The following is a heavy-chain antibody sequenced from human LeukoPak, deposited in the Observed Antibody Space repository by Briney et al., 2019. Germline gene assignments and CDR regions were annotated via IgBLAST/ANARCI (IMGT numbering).Heavy chain of an antibody. Sequence: GESLKISCKGSGYSFTSYWIGWVRQMPGKGLEWMGIIYPGDTDTRYSPSFQGQVTISADKSISTAYLQWSSLKASDTAMYYCARRNDILTGYTDYWGQGTLVTVSS. D-gene: IGHD3-9*01. J-gene: IGHJ4*02. CDR1: GYSFTSYW. CDR3: ARRNDILTGYTDY. V-gene: IGHV5-51*01. CDR2: IYPGDTDT.